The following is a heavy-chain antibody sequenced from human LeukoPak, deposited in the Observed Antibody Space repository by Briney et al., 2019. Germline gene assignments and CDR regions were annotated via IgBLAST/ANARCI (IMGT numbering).Heavy chain of an antibody. CDR2: IYYSGST. V-gene: IGHV4-59*12. CDR1: GGSISSYY. J-gene: IGHJ4*02. D-gene: IGHD5-18*01. Sequence: SETLSLTCTVSGGSISSYYWSWIRQPPGKGLEWIGYIYYSGSTNYNPSLKSRVTISVDTSKNQFSLKLSSVTAADTAVYYCARPPRGYSYGFDYWGQGTLVTVSS. CDR3: ARPPRGYSYGFDY.